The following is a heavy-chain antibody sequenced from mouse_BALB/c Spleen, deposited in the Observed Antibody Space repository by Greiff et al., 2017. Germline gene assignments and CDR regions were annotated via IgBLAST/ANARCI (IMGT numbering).Heavy chain of an antibody. Sequence: VQLQQSGAELVKPGASVKLSCKASGYTFTSYYMYWVKQRPGQGLEWIGEINPSNGGTNFNEKFKSKATLTVDKSSSTAYMQLSSLTSEDSAVYYCTRGGFGRQGDYWGQGTSVTVSS. V-gene: IGHV1S81*02. CDR1: GYTFTSYY. D-gene: IGHD2-12*01. J-gene: IGHJ4*01. CDR2: INPSNGGT. CDR3: TRGGFGRQGDY.